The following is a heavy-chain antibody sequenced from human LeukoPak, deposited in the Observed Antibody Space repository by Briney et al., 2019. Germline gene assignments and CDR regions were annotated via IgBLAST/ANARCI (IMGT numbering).Heavy chain of an antibody. V-gene: IGHV3-30*02. D-gene: IGHD1-26*01. CDR2: IRYDGSNK. J-gene: IGHJ4*02. Sequence: GGSLRLSCGASGFTFSSYGMHWVRQAPGKGLEWVAFIRYDGSNKYYADSVKGRFTISRDNSKNTLYLQMNSLRAEDTAVYYCANLNSGSYYFDYWGQGTLVTVSS. CDR3: ANLNSGSYYFDY. CDR1: GFTFSSYG.